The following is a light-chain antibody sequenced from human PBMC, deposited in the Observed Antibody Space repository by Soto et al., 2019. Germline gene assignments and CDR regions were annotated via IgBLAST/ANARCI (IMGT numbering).Light chain of an antibody. CDR1: SSDVGGYTY. V-gene: IGLV2-14*01. J-gene: IGLJ1*01. CDR3: SSYTSSSTLHV. Sequence: QSVLTQPASVSGSPRQSITISCTGASSDVGGYTYVSWYQQHPGKAPKLIIYEVNNRPSGVSHRFSGSKSGNTASLTISGLQAEDEADYYCSSYTSSSTLHVFGTGTKVTVL. CDR2: EVN.